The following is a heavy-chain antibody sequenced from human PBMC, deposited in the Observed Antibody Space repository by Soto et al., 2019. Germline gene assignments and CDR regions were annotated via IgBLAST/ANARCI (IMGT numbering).Heavy chain of an antibody. V-gene: IGHV1-69*01. CDR3: ARRGDIVVVPAARGGYYYYYGMDV. D-gene: IGHD2-2*01. J-gene: IGHJ6*02. CDR1: GGTFSSYA. Sequence: QVQLVQSGAEVKKPGSSVKVSCKASGGTFSSYAISWVRQAPGQGLEWMGGIIPIFGTANYAQKFQGRVTITADESTSTAYMELSSLRSEDTAVYYCARRGDIVVVPAARGGYYYYYGMDVWGQGTTVTVSS. CDR2: IIPIFGTA.